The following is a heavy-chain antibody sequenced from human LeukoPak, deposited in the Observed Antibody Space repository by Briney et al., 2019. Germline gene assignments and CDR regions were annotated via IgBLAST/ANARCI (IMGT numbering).Heavy chain of an antibody. CDR2: IYYSGST. CDR1: GGSISSSYYY. Sequence: SETLSLTCTVSGGSISSSYYYWGWIRQPPGKGLEWIGSIYYSGSTYYNPSLKSRVTISVDTSKNQFSLKLRSVTAADTAVYYCARVKDTDYGDYGNYFDYWGQGTLVTVSS. J-gene: IGHJ4*02. CDR3: ARVKDTDYGDYGNYFDY. D-gene: IGHD4-17*01. V-gene: IGHV4-39*07.